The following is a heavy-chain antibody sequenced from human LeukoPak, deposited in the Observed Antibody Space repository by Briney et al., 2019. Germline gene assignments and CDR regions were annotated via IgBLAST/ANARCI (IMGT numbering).Heavy chain of an antibody. V-gene: IGHV4-39*01. J-gene: IGHJ5*02. CDR2: IYYRGKP. CDR1: GDSISSSSYY. CDR3: ARRALGKDWFDP. D-gene: IGHD1-26*01. Sequence: PSETLSLTCTVSGDSISSSSYYWGWIRQPPGKGLEWITIIYYRGKPYYNSSLKSRVSISVDTSNNQFSLKLHPVSAAHTSVYYCARRALGKDWFDPWGPGTLVTVSS.